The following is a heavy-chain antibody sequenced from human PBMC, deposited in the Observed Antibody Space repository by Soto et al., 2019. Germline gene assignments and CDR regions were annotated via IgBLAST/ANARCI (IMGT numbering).Heavy chain of an antibody. CDR2: IIPIFGTA. CDR1: GYTFTSYG. CDR3: ASEAVAGTSFAYYYYGMDV. Sequence: ASVKVSCKASGYTFTSYGISWVRQAPGQGLEWMGGIIPIFGTANYAQKFQGRVTITADESTSTAYMELSSLRSEDTAVYYCASEAVAGTSFAYYYYGMDVWGQGTTVTVSS. V-gene: IGHV1-69*13. J-gene: IGHJ6*02. D-gene: IGHD6-19*01.